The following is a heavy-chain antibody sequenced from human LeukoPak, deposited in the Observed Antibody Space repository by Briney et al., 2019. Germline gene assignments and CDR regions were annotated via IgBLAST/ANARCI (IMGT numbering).Heavy chain of an antibody. CDR2: INHSGST. CDR1: GGSFSGYY. D-gene: IGHD3-10*01. V-gene: IGHV4-34*01. Sequence: SETLSLTCAVYGGSFSGYYWSWIRQPPGKGLEWIGEINHSGSTNYNPSLKSRVTISVDTSKNQFSLKLTSVTAADTAVYYCARSTLLWFGGEYFFDYWGQGTLVTVSS. CDR3: ARSTLLWFGGEYFFDY. J-gene: IGHJ4*02.